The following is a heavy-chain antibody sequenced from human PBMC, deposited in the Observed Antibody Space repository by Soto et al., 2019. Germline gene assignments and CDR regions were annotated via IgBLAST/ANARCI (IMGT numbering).Heavy chain of an antibody. V-gene: IGHV3-15*01. J-gene: IGHJ6*02. D-gene: IGHD4-17*01. CDR1: GFTFSNAW. CDR2: IKSKTDGGTT. CDR3: TTDDYGDYEGPYYYYGMDV. Sequence: EVQLVGSGGGLVKPGGSLRLSCAASGFTFSNAWMSWVRQVPGKGLEWVGRIKSKTDGGTTDYAAPVKGRFTISRDDSKNTLYLQMNSLKTEDTAVYYCTTDDYGDYEGPYYYYGMDVWGQGTTVTVSS.